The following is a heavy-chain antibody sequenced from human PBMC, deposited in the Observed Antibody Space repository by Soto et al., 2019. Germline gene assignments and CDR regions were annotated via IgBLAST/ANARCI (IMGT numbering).Heavy chain of an antibody. V-gene: IGHV2-5*01. CDR1: GFSLSTSGVG. J-gene: IGHJ4*02. CDR2: IYWNDDK. D-gene: IGHD3-22*01. Sequence: SGPTLVNPTQTLTLTCTFSGFSLSTSGVGVGWIRQPPGKALEWLALIYWNDDKRYSPSLKSRLTITKDTSKNQLVLTTTNMDPVDTATYYCSHSSPTSYYYDSSGYQASYWGQGTLVTVSS. CDR3: SHSSPTSYYYDSSGYQASY.